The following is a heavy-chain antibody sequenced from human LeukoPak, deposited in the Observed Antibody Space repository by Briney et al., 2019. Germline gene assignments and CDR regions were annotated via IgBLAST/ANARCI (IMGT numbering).Heavy chain of an antibody. D-gene: IGHD5-24*01. J-gene: IGHJ2*01. CDR3: ARGDNYVFDV. CDR1: GGSISSSNW. CDR2: ISHDGST. Sequence: SGTLSLTCVVSGGSISSSNWWSWVRQPPEKGLEWIGEISHDGSTNYNPSLKSRVTISVDKSNNHFSLKLTSVTAADTAMYYCARGDNYVFDVWGRGTLVSVSS. V-gene: IGHV4-4*02.